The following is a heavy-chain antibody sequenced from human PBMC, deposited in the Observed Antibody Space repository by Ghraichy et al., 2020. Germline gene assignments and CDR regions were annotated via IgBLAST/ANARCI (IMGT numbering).Heavy chain of an antibody. D-gene: IGHD3-9*01. CDR2: IYHSGNT. CDR3: ARRNFNFYYYGIDV. V-gene: IGHV4-31*03. J-gene: IGHJ6*02. CDR1: GDSISSGHYY. Sequence: SETLSLTCSVSGDSISSGHYYWSWIRQQPGKGLEWIGYIYHSGNTYYSPSLKSRVSISVDTSENQFSLKLKSVTAAETAVYYCARRNFNFYYYGIDVWGQGTTVTVSS.